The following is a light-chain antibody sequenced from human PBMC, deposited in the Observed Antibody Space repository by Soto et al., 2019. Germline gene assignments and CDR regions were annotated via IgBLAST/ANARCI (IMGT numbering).Light chain of an antibody. CDR2: GAP. V-gene: IGKV3D-20*02. CDR3: QQLTDWPPQWT. J-gene: IGKJ1*01. Sequence: EIVLTQSPGTLSLSPGERATLSCRASQSVSSSYLAWYQQKPGQAPRLLIYGAPSRATGIPDRFSGSGSGTDFTPTISRLEPEDFAVYVCQQLTDWPPQWTFGQGNKVDIK. CDR1: QSVSSSY.